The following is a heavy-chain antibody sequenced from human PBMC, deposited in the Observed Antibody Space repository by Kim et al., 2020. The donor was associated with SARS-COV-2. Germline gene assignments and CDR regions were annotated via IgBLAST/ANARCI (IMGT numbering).Heavy chain of an antibody. CDR3: AKTQNVLLWFGEASHFDP. CDR2: ISGSGGST. V-gene: IGHV3-23*01. D-gene: IGHD3-10*01. Sequence: GGSLRLSCAASGFTFSSYAMSWVRQAPGKGLEWVSAISGSGGSTYYADSVKGRFTISRDNSKNTLYLQMNSLRAEDTAVYYCAKTQNVLLWFGEASHFDPWCQGTLVTVSS. J-gene: IGHJ5*02. CDR1: GFTFSSYA.